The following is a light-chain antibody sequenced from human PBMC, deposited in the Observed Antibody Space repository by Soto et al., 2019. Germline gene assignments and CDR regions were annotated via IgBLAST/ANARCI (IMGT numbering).Light chain of an antibody. CDR2: GNT. V-gene: IGLV1-40*01. J-gene: IGLJ1*01. CDR1: SSNIGADYE. Sequence: QSSLTQPPSVLGAPGQRVISSCTGGSSNIGADYEVHWYQQLPGTAPKLLIYGNTNRPSGVPDRFSGSKSGSSASLAITGLQAEYEAEYYCQSYDNTLKGSVFGTGTKVSVL. CDR3: QSYDNTLKGSV.